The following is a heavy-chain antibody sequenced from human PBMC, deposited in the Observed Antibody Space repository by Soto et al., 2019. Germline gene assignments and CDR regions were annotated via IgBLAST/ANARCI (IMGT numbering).Heavy chain of an antibody. CDR2: IRSKANSYAT. Sequence: PGGSLRLSCAASGFTFSGSAMHWVRQASGKGLEWVGRIRSKANSYATAYAASVKGRFTVSRDDSKNTAYLQMNSLKTEDTAVYYCTSPLRDIVVVPAATPTPRDMYYYYMDVWGKGTTVTVSS. V-gene: IGHV3-73*01. CDR3: TSPLRDIVVVPAATPTPRDMYYYYMDV. CDR1: GFTFSGSA. D-gene: IGHD2-2*01. J-gene: IGHJ6*03.